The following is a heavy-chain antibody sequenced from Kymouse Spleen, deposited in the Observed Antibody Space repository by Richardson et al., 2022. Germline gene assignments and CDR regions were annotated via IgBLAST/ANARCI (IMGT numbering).Heavy chain of an antibody. CDR3: ARHKWELRGYYFDY. D-gene: IGHD1-26*01. CDR1: GGSISSSSYY. CDR2: IYYSGST. V-gene: IGHV4-39*01. Sequence: QLQLQESGPGLVKPSETLSLTCTVSGGSISSSSYYWGWIRQPPGKGLEWIGSIYYSGSTYYNPSLKSRVTISVDTSKNQFSLKLSSVTAADTAVYYCARHKWELRGYYFDYWGQGTLVTVSS. J-gene: IGHJ4*02.